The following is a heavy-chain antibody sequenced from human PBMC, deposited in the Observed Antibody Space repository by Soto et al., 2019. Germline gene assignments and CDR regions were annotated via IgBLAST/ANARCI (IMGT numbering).Heavy chain of an antibody. V-gene: IGHV3-30-3*01. D-gene: IGHD2-15*01. CDR1: GFTFSSYA. CDR2: ISYDGSNK. J-gene: IGHJ2*01. Sequence: QVQLVESGGGVVQPGRSLRLSCAASGFTFSSYAMHWVRQAPGKGLEWVAVISYDGSNKYYADSVKGRFTISRDNSKNTLYLQMNSLRAEDTDVYYCARDPGVVAWYFDLWGRGTLVTVSS. CDR3: ARDPGVVAWYFDL.